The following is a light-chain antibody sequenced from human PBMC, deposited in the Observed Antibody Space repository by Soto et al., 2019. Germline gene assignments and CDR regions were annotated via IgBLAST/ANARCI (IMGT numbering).Light chain of an antibody. J-gene: IGKJ1*01. Sequence: DIQMTQSPSTLSASVGDRVTITCRASQSTSTWLAWYQQRPGKTPKLLISEASKLESGVPSRFTGSGSGTEFTLTISRLQPDDFATYYCQQYSTSPYAFGQGTKVEIK. CDR2: EAS. CDR1: QSTSTW. CDR3: QQYSTSPYA. V-gene: IGKV1-5*03.